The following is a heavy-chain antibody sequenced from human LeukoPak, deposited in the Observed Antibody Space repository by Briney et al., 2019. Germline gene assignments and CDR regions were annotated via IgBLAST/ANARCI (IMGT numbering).Heavy chain of an antibody. D-gene: IGHD2-8*02. J-gene: IGHJ4*02. CDR2: ISYSGST. CDR3: AGHHPRNTVDF. V-gene: IGHV4-59*08. CDR1: GGSISSYY. Sequence: SETLSLTCTVSGGSISSYYWSWIRQPPGKGLEWIGYISYSGSTNYNPSLKSRVTISLDTSKNQFSLKLSSVTAADTAVYYCAGHHPRNTVDFWGQGTLVTLSS.